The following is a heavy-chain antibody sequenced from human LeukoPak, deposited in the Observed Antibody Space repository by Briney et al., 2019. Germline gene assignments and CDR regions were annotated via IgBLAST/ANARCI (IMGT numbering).Heavy chain of an antibody. V-gene: IGHV4-59*01. Sequence: PSETLSLTCTVSGGSITSYYWSWIRHPPGGGVECIGYIYYSGSTNYNTSLKSQVTISVDTSKNQFSLKLSSVTAADTAVYYCARDRGDCSSTSCYGPWYFDRWGRGTLVTVSS. CDR3: ARDRGDCSSTSCYGPWYFDR. CDR2: IYYSGST. CDR1: GGSITSYY. J-gene: IGHJ2*01. D-gene: IGHD2-2*01.